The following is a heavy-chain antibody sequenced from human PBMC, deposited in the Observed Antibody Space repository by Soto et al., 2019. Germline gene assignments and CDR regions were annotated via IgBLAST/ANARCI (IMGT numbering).Heavy chain of an antibody. CDR1: GYTFTSYD. D-gene: IGHD3-10*01. Sequence: QVQLVQSGAEVKKPGASVKVSCKASGYTFTSYDINWVRQATGQGLEWMGCMNPNSGNTGYPQKFQGRVTMTRNTSISTAYMELSSLRSEDTAVYYCAITHLRFGEHHYWGQGTLVTVSS. CDR3: AITHLRFGEHHY. V-gene: IGHV1-8*01. CDR2: MNPNSGNT. J-gene: IGHJ4*02.